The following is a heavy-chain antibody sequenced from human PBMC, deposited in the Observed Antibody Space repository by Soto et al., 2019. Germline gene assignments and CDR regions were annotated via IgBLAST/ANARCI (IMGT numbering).Heavy chain of an antibody. V-gene: IGHV1-69*12. CDR1: GGTFSSYA. J-gene: IGHJ5*02. CDR2: IIPIFGTA. Sequence: QVQLVQSGAEVKKPGSSVKVSCKASGGTFSSYAISWVRQAPGQGLEWMGGIIPIFGTANYAQKFQGRVTITANESTSTAYMELRSLRSEDTAVYYCARSRPEGSGSYYNSNWFDPWGQGTLVTVSS. D-gene: IGHD3-10*01. CDR3: ARSRPEGSGSYYNSNWFDP.